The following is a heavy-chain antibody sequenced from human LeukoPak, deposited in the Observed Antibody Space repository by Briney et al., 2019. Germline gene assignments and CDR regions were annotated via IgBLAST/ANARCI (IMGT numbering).Heavy chain of an antibody. Sequence: GGTLRLSCAASGFTFSSYGMSWVRQAPGKGLEWVSVISGSGTNTYYADSVKGRFTISRDNSKNTLYLQMNSLRAEDTAVYYCAKGISPVISLVYFDYWGQGTLVTVSS. J-gene: IGHJ4*02. V-gene: IGHV3-23*01. CDR3: AKGISPVISLVYFDY. D-gene: IGHD2-15*01. CDR1: GFTFSSYG. CDR2: ISGSGTNT.